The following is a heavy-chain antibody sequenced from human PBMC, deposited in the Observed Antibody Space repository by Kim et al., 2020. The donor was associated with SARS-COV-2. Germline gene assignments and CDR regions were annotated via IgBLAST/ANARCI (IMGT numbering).Heavy chain of an antibody. D-gene: IGHD3-10*01. CDR1: GGSISSYY. J-gene: IGHJ4*02. CDR2: IYYSGST. CDR3: ASSRGVVGGGSDY. Sequence: SETLSLTCTVSGGSISSYYWNWIRQPPGKGLEWIGYIYYSGSTNYNPSLKSRVTISVDTSKNQFSLKLSSVTAADTAVYYCASSRGVVGGGSDYWGQGTLVTVSS. V-gene: IGHV4-59*01.